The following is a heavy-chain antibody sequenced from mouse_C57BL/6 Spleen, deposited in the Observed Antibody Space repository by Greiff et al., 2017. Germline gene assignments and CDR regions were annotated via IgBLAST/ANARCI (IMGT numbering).Heavy chain of an antibody. J-gene: IGHJ3*01. D-gene: IGHD2-4*01. CDR3: ASRPIYYDYDGEAWFAY. CDR2: ISSGGSYT. CDR1: GFTFSSYG. Sequence: EVNVVESGGDLVKPGGSLKLSCAASGFTFSSYGMSWVRQTPDKRLEWVATISSGGSYTYYPDSVTGRFTISRDNAKNTLYLQMSSLKSEDTAMYYCASRPIYYDYDGEAWFAYWGQGTLVTVSA. V-gene: IGHV5-6*02.